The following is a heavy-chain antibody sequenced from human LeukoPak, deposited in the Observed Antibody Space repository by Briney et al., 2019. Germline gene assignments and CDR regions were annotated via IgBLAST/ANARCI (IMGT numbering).Heavy chain of an antibody. CDR2: INHSGST. V-gene: IGHV4-34*01. D-gene: IGHD5-18*01. Sequence: SETLSLTCAVYGGSFSGYYWSWIRQPPGKGLEWIGEINHSGSTNYNPSLKSRVTISVDTSKNQFSLKLSSVTAADTAVYYCARAGRGYNYGFVPSEVDYYYYYMDVWGKGTTVTVSS. J-gene: IGHJ6*03. CDR3: ARAGRGYNYGFVPSEVDYYYYYMDV. CDR1: GGSFSGYY.